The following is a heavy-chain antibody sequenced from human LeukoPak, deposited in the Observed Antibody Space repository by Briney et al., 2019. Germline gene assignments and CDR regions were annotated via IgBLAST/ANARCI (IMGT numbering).Heavy chain of an antibody. D-gene: IGHD1-14*01. V-gene: IGHV3-53*01. CDR1: GSTVITND. Sequence: GGSLRLSCAASGSTVITNDMTWVRQAPGKGLEWVSVLYSDGNTKYAVSVQGRFTISRDNSKNTLYLEMNSLSPDDTAVYYCARGVEPLAANTLAYWGQGTLVTVSS. J-gene: IGHJ4*02. CDR2: LYSDGNT. CDR3: ARGVEPLAANTLAY.